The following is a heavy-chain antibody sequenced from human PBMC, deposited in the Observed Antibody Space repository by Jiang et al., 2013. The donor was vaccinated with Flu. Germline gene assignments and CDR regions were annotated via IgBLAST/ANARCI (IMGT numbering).Heavy chain of an antibody. CDR3: ARGSNQILQRIAAAGTAWAY. Sequence: GAEVKKPGASVKVSCKASGYTFTSYYMHWVRQAPGQGLEWMGIINPSGGSTSYAQKFQGRVTMTRDTSTSTVYMELSSLRSEDTAVYYCARGSNQILQRIAAAGTAWAYWGQGTLVTVSS. CDR2: INPSGGST. V-gene: IGHV1-46*03. D-gene: IGHD6-13*01. CDR1: GYTFTSYY. J-gene: IGHJ4*02.